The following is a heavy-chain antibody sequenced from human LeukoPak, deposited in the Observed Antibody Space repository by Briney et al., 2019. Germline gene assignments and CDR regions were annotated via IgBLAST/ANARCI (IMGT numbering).Heavy chain of an antibody. CDR3: AKETATGHFDY. J-gene: IGHJ4*02. V-gene: IGHV3-9*03. D-gene: IGHD6-13*01. Sequence: GGSLRLSCVASGFTFGDYAMHWVRLVPGKGPEWVSGISWNSGSIGYADSVKGRFTISRDNAKNSLYLQMNSLRAEDMALYYCAKETATGHFDYWGQGTLVTVSS. CDR1: GFTFGDYA. CDR2: ISWNSGSI.